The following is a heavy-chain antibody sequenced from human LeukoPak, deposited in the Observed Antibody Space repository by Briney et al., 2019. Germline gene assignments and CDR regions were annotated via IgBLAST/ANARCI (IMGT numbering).Heavy chain of an antibody. CDR3: ARAGYVGAFDI. CDR2: ITPTGNKR. J-gene: IGHJ3*02. V-gene: IGHV3-7*01. D-gene: IGHD2-2*01. Sequence: GGSLRLSCAVSGFTFSDYWMTWVRQAPGKGLEWMANITPTGNKRDYAVSLRGRITISRDNSKNSLSLQVNSLKAEDTAVYYCARAGYVGAFDIWGHGTRVSVS. CDR1: GFTFSDYW.